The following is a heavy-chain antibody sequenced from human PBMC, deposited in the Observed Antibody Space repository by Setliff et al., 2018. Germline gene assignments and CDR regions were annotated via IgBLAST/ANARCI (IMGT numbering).Heavy chain of an antibody. V-gene: IGHV4-59*01. D-gene: IGHD5-18*01. CDR2: IYYSGTT. J-gene: IGHJ6*02. CDR1: GGSLTNYH. CDR3: ARDRTAYSYGLDV. Sequence: SETLSLTCTVSGGSLTNYHWSWIRQPPGKGLEWIGYIYYSGTTNYNPSLKSRVTISVDSSRNQFSLKLTSVTAADTAVYYCARDRTAYSYGLDVWGQGTTVTVSS.